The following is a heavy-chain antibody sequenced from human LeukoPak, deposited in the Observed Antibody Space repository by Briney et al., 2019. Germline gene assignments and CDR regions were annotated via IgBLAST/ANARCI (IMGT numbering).Heavy chain of an antibody. CDR2: IYYSGST. CDR1: GGSISSSSYY. CDR3: ARHPRSSSWCAEPYNWFDP. Sequence: SETLSLTXTVSGGSISSSSYYWGWIRQPPGKGLEWIGSIYYSGSTYYNPSLKSRVTISVDTSKNQFSLKLSSVTAADTAVYYCARHPRSSSWCAEPYNWFDPWGQGTLVTVSS. V-gene: IGHV4-39*01. D-gene: IGHD6-13*01. J-gene: IGHJ5*02.